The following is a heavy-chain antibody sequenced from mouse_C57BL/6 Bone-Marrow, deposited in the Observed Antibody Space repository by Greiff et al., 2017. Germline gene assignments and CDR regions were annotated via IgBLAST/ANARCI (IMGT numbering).Heavy chain of an antibody. V-gene: IGHV1-76*01. CDR3: ERKRIVAD. CDR1: GYTFTDYY. CDR2: VYPGSGNT. D-gene: IGHD2-5*01. Sequence: VQLQQSGAELVRPGASVKLSCKASGYTFTDYYINWVKQRPGQGLEWIARVYPGSGNTYYNEKFKGKATLTAEKSSSTAYMQRSSLTSEDSAVYFCERKRIVADWGQGTLVTVSA. J-gene: IGHJ3*01.